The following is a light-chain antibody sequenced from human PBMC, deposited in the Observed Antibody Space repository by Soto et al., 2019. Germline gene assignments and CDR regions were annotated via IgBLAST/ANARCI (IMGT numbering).Light chain of an antibody. CDR3: HQYYTTPS. CDR1: QSVLYSSNNRNY. J-gene: IGKJ5*01. V-gene: IGKV4-1*01. CDR2: WAS. Sequence: DILMTQSPDSLAVSLGERATINCKSSQSVLYSSNNRNYLAWYQQKPGQPPRLLIYWASTRESGVPDRFSGSGSGTDFTLTISSLQAEDVAVYYCHQYYTTPSFGQGTRLEIK.